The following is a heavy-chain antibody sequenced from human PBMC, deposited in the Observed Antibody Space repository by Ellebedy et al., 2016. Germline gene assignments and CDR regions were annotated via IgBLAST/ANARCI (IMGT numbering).Heavy chain of an antibody. CDR1: GGSISSYY. CDR3: ARGGGYCSSTSCPNWFNP. D-gene: IGHD2-2*01. V-gene: IGHV4-4*07. J-gene: IGHJ5*02. Sequence: GSLRLXXTVSGGSISSYYWSWIRQPAGKGLEWIGRIYTSGSTNYNPSLKSRVTISVDTSKNQFSLKLSSVTAADTAVYYCARGGGYCSSTSCPNWFNPWGQGTLVTVSS. CDR2: IYTSGST.